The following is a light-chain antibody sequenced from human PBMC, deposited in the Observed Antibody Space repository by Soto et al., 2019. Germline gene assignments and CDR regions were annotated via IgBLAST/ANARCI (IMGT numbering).Light chain of an antibody. J-gene: IGLJ1*01. CDR3: QSYDSSLSGFYV. Sequence: HSVPTQPPSVSGAPGQRVTISCTGSSSNIGAGYDVHWYQQLPGTAPKLLIYGNSNRPSGVPDRFSGSKSGTSASLAITGLQAEDEADYYCQSYDSSLSGFYVFGTGTKLTVL. CDR2: GNS. CDR1: SSNIGAGYD. V-gene: IGLV1-40*01.